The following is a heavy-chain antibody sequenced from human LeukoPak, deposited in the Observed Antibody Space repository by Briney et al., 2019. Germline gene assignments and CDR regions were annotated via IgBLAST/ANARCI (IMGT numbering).Heavy chain of an antibody. CDR2: ISSSSSYI. CDR1: GSTFSSYS. Sequence: PGGSLRLSCAASGSTFSSYSMNWVRQAPGKGLEWVSSISSSSSYIYYADSVKGRFTISRDNAKNSLYLQMNSLRAEDTAVYYCARGGYYYDSSGYYEEFQHWGQGTLVTVSS. CDR3: ARGGYYYDSSGYYEEFQH. J-gene: IGHJ1*01. D-gene: IGHD3-22*01. V-gene: IGHV3-21*01.